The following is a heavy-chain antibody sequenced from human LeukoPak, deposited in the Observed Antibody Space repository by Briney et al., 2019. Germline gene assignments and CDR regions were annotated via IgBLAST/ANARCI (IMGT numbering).Heavy chain of an antibody. Sequence: ASVKVSCKASGGTFSSYAISWVRQAPGQGLEWMGGIIPIFGTANYAQKFQGRVTITADESTSTAYMELSSLRSEDTAVYYCARGPHSSGWYRDPYFDYWGQGTLVTVSS. V-gene: IGHV1-69*13. CDR1: GGTFSSYA. D-gene: IGHD6-19*01. CDR2: IIPIFGTA. CDR3: ARGPHSSGWYRDPYFDY. J-gene: IGHJ4*02.